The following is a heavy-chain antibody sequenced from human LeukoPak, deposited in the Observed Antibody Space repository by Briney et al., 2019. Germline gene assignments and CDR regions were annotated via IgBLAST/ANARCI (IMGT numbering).Heavy chain of an antibody. CDR1: GFTFSNYW. CDR3: ARVWGDGYNYFY. J-gene: IGHJ4*02. Sequence: PGGSLRLSCEASGFTFSNYWMRWVRQAPGKGLEWVANIKQDGSEKDYVDSVKGRFTISRDNAKNSLYLQMNSLRAKDTAVYYCARVWGDGYNYFYWGQGTLVTVSS. CDR2: IKQDGSEK. D-gene: IGHD5-24*01. V-gene: IGHV3-7*01.